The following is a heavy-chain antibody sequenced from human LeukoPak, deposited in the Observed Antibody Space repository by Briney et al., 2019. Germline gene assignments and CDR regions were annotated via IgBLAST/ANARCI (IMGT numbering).Heavy chain of an antibody. J-gene: IGHJ4*02. CDR2: IYTSGST. Sequence: SETLSLTCTVSGYSISSGYYWGWIRQPAGKGLEWIGRIYTSGSTNYNPSLKSRVTMSVDTSKNQFSLKLSSVTAADTAVYYCARDLGIHRDYWGQGTLVTVSS. D-gene: IGHD3-16*01. V-gene: IGHV4-4*07. CDR1: GYSISSGYY. CDR3: ARDLGIHRDY.